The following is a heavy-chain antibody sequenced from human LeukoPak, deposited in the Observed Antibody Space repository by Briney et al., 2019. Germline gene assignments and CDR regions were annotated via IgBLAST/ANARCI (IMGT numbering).Heavy chain of an antibody. CDR2: IFPGDSDT. V-gene: IGHV5-51*01. Sequence: GESLKISCKCSGYTFTTHWIAWLRRMPGKGLEWMGIIFPGDSDTRYSPSFQGQVTISAGKSISTAYLQWSSLEASDTAMYYCARVEELGSTYFDSWGQGTLVTVS. D-gene: IGHD7-27*01. J-gene: IGHJ4*02. CDR1: GYTFTTHW. CDR3: ARVEELGSTYFDS.